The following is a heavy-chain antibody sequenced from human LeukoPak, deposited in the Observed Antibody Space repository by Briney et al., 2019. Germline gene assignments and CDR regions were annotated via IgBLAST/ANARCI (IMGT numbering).Heavy chain of an antibody. Sequence: GGSLRLSRAASGFTPSSNYMSWVRQAPGKGLEWGSGIYSGGSTYYAHSVNGRFTISRHNSKNTLYLQMNSLRAEGTAVYYCAKDPPLYRSSSEWGQGTLVTVSS. J-gene: IGHJ4*02. CDR3: AKDPPLYRSSSE. CDR1: GFTPSSNY. V-gene: IGHV3-53*04. D-gene: IGHD6-13*01. CDR2: IYSGGST.